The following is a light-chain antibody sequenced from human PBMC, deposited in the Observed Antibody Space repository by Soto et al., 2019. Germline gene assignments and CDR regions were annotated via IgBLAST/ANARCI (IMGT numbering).Light chain of an antibody. V-gene: IGKV1-5*01. CDR2: DAS. Sequence: DIQMTQSPSTLSASVGDRVTITCRASQRINTWVAWYQQKSGKAPKLLIYDASSLESGVPSRFSGSGSGTEFTLTITSLQPDDCAAYYCQQYYSYSWRLGLGSKVEI. CDR3: QQYYSYSWR. CDR1: QRINTW. J-gene: IGKJ1*01.